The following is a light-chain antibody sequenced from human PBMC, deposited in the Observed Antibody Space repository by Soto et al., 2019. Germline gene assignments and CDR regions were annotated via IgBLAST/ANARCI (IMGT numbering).Light chain of an antibody. J-gene: IGKJ2*01. CDR2: AAS. V-gene: IGKV1-39*01. CDR1: QSISSY. Sequence: DIQMTQSPSSLSASVGDRVTITCRASQSISSYLNWYQQRPGKAPKLLIYAASSLQSGFPSRFSGSRSGTDFTLTISSLQPEDFATYYCQQSYSTPMYPFGQGTKLEIK. CDR3: QQSYSTPMYP.